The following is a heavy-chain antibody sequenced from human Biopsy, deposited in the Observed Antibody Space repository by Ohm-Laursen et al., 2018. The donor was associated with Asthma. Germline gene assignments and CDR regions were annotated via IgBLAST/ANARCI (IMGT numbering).Heavy chain of an antibody. V-gene: IGHV1-69*13. Sequence: SVYASSKSLGGIFNASVIGWGLQPPLDGLWWVGGSNSVFGTSTYPQKFQDRVTITADDSTSTVYMELSSLRSEDTAVYYCARKAGSCISRTCYSLDFWGQGTLVTDAS. CDR2: SNSVFGTS. CDR1: GGIFNASV. J-gene: IGHJ4*02. D-gene: IGHD2-2*01. CDR3: ARKAGSCISRTCYSLDF.